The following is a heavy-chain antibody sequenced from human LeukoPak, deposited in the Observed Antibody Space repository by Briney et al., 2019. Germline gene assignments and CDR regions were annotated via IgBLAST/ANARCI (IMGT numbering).Heavy chain of an antibody. CDR2: ISSSSSYI. CDR3: AFRYYYDSSGGELDY. J-gene: IGHJ4*02. V-gene: IGHV3-21*01. Sequence: PGGSLRLSCAASGFTFSSYSMNWVRQAPGKGLEWVSSISSSSSYIYYADSVKGRFTISRDNAKNSLYLQMNSLRAEDTAVYYCAFRYYYDSSGGELDYWGQGTLVTVSS. CDR1: GFTFSSYS. D-gene: IGHD3-22*01.